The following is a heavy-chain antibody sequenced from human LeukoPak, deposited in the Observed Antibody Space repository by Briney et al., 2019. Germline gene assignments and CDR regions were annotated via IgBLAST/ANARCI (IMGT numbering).Heavy chain of an antibody. D-gene: IGHD2-2*01. CDR2: IYYSGST. CDR1: GGSISSYY. Sequence: SETLSLTCTVSGGSISSYYWSWIRQPPGKGLEWIGYIYYSGSTYYNPSLKSRVTISVDTSKNQFSLKLSSVTAADTAVYYCVRAGVLVVPAEGDYFDYWGQGTLVTVS. V-gene: IGHV4-59*08. CDR3: VRAGVLVVPAEGDYFDY. J-gene: IGHJ4*02.